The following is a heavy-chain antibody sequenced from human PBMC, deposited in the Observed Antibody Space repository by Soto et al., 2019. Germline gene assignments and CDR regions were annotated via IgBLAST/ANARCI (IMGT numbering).Heavy chain of an antibody. V-gene: IGHV3-64D*06. J-gene: IGHJ6*02. Sequence: EVQLVESGGGLVQSGGSLRLSCSASGFTFSSCAMHWVRQAAGKGLEYVSGISSNGGSTYYADSVKDRFTISRDNSKNTLFLQVNSLTAEDTAVYYCVKDRRTTRRAMDVWGQGTTVTVSS. D-gene: IGHD1-7*01. CDR2: ISSNGGST. CDR3: VKDRRTTRRAMDV. CDR1: GFTFSSCA.